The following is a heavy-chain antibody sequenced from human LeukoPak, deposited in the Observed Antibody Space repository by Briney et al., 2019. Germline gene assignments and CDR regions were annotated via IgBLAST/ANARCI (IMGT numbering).Heavy chain of an antibody. J-gene: IGHJ4*02. CDR2: IYYSGST. CDR1: GGSISSYY. V-gene: IGHV4-59*08. D-gene: IGHD4-17*01. Sequence: SETLSLTCTVSGGSISSYYWSWIRQPPGKGLEWIGYIYYSGSTNYNPSLKSRVTISVDTSKNQFSLKLSSVTAADTAVCYCARQPDYGDYEYYFNYWGQGTLVTVSS. CDR3: ARQPDYGDYEYYFNY.